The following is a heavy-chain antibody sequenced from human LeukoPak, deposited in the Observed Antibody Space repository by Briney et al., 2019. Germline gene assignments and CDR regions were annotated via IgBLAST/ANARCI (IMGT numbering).Heavy chain of an antibody. V-gene: IGHV3-48*04. CDR1: GFTFSSYS. Sequence: PGGSLRLSCAASGFTFSSYSMNWVRQAPGKGLEWVSYISSSSSTIYYADSVKGRFTISRDNAKNSLYLQMNSLRAEDTAVYYCARDDYSNYRTQMPFDYWGQGTLVTVSS. D-gene: IGHD4-11*01. J-gene: IGHJ4*02. CDR2: ISSSSSTI. CDR3: ARDDYSNYRTQMPFDY.